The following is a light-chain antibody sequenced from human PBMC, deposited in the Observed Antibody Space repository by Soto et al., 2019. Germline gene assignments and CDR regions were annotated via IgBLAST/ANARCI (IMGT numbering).Light chain of an antibody. V-gene: IGLV1-40*01. J-gene: IGLJ3*02. CDR3: AAWDDGLNGPV. CDR1: NSNLGAGYD. CDR2: GNR. Sequence: QSVLTQPPSVSGAPGQRVTISCTGNNSNLGAGYDVHWYQQLPGAAPKLVIFGNRNRPSGVPERFSGSKSGTSASLAISGLQSEDEAEYYCAAWDDGLNGPVFGGGTQLTVL.